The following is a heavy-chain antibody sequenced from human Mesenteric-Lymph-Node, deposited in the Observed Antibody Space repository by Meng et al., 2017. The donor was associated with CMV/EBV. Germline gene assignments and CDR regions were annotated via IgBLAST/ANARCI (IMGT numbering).Heavy chain of an antibody. CDR3: AKGDCSSTSCPFDY. D-gene: IGHD2-2*01. V-gene: IGHV3-43D*03. CDR2: ITWDGSST. Sequence: GESLKISCAASGFTFDDYAMHWVRQAPGKGLEWVSYITWDGSSTYYTDSVKGRFTSSRDSAKNSLYLQMNSLRAEDTALYYCAKGDCSSTSCPFDYWGQGTLVTVSS. J-gene: IGHJ4*02. CDR1: GFTFDDYA.